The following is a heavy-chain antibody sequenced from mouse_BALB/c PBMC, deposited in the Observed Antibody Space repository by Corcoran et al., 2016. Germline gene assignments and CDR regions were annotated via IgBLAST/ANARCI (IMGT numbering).Heavy chain of an antibody. D-gene: IGHD1-1*01. CDR3: ARRSTVVAYYYAMDY. V-gene: IGHV9-1*02. CDR2: INTYTGEP. J-gene: IGHJ4*01. Sequence: QIQLVQSGPELKKPGETVKISCKASGYTFTNYGMNWVKQAPGKGLKWMGWINTYTGEPTYADDFKGRFAFSLETSASTAYLQINNLKNEDMATYVCARRSTVVAYYYAMDYWGQGTSVTVSS. CDR1: GYTFTNYG.